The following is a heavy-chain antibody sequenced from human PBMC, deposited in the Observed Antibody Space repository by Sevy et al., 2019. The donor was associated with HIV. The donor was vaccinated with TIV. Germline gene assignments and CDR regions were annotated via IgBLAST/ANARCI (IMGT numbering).Heavy chain of an antibody. V-gene: IGHV3-20*04. D-gene: IGHD3-10*01. CDR1: GFSFDAYG. CDR2: INWNGGST. Sequence: GGCLRLSCATSGFSFDAYGMSWVRQAPGKGLEWVSGINWNGGSTDYADSVKGRFTISRDNAKNSLYLEMNSLRAEDTALYYCTLGSKVRGAFDYWGQGTLVTVSS. CDR3: TLGSKVRGAFDY. J-gene: IGHJ4*02.